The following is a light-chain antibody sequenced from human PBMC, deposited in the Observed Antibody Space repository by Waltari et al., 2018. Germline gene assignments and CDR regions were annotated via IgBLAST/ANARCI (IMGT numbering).Light chain of an antibody. J-gene: IGLJ2*01. V-gene: IGLV3-21*04. CDR3: QVWDSSNDLVV. CDR1: NIGSTN. CDR2: YDT. Sequence: SYVLTQSPSVSVAPGQTARITCGGNNIGSTNVHWYQQKPGQAPLLVINYDTDRPSGIPERFSGSNSGNTATLTISRVEAGDEADYYCQVWDSSNDLVVFGGGTKLTVL.